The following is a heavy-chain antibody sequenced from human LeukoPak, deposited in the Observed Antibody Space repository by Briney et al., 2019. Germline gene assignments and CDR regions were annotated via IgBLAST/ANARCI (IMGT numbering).Heavy chain of an antibody. CDR1: GGTFSSYA. D-gene: IGHD1-26*01. CDR2: IIPIFGTA. J-gene: IGHJ4*02. V-gene: IGHV1-69*06. Sequence: RASVKVSCTASGGTFSSYAISWVRQAPGQGLEWMGGIIPIFGTANYAQKFQGRVTITADKSTSTAYMELSSLRSEDTAVYYCARVDSGSYDFDYWGQGTLVTVSS. CDR3: ARVDSGSYDFDY.